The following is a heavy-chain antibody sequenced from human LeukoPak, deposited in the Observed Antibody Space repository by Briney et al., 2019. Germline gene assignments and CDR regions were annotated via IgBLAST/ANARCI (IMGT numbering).Heavy chain of an antibody. CDR1: GYTFTSYD. D-gene: IGHD2-2*01. J-gene: IGHJ4*02. CDR2: MNPNSGNT. CDR3: ARVNLGYCSSTSCRYYFDY. Sequence: ASVKVSCKASGYTFTSYDINWVRQATGQGPEWMGWMNPNSGNTGYAQKFQGRVTMTRNTSISTAYMELSSLRSEDTAVYYCARVNLGYCSSTSCRYYFDYWGQGTLVTVSS. V-gene: IGHV1-8*01.